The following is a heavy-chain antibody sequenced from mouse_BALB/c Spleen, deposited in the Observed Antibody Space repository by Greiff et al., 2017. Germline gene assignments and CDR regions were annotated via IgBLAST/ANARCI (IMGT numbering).Heavy chain of an antibody. J-gene: IGHJ3*01. CDR3: ARARFAY. V-gene: IGHV1S56*01. CDR1: GYTFTSYY. CDR2: IYPGNVNT. Sequence: VQLQQSGAELVKPGASVRISCKASGYTFTSYYIHWVKQRPGQGLEWIGWIYPGNVNTKYNEKFKGKATLTADKSSSTAYMQLSSLTSEDSAVYFCARARFAYWGQGTLVTVSA.